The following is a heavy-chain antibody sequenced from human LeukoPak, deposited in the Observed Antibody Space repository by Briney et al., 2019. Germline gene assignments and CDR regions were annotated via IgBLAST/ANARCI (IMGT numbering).Heavy chain of an antibody. CDR3: AKLMAVAGTDY. CDR2: IRYDGSNK. V-gene: IGHV3-30*02. Sequence: PGGSLRLSCAASGFTFSSYGMHWVRQAPGKVLEWVAFIRYDGSNKYYADSVKGRFTISRDNSKNTLYLQMNSLRAEDTAVYYCAKLMAVAGTDYWGQGTLVTVSS. CDR1: GFTFSSYG. D-gene: IGHD6-19*01. J-gene: IGHJ4*02.